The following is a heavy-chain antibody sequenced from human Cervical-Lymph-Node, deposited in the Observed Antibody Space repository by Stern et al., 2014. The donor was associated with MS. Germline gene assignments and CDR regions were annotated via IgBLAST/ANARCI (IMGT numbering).Heavy chain of an antibody. CDR1: GFHFRSYS. Sequence: EVQLVESGGGLVQPGGSLRLSCAASGFHFRSYSMSWVRQAPGKGLEWVSTIFGSGVKTYYTDSVKGRFTVSRDNSNDTLYLQMNSVRAEDTATYFCARDTTDFDSWGQGTLVTVSS. CDR3: ARDTTDFDS. V-gene: IGHV3-23*04. J-gene: IGHJ4*02. D-gene: IGHD4-17*01. CDR2: IFGSGVKT.